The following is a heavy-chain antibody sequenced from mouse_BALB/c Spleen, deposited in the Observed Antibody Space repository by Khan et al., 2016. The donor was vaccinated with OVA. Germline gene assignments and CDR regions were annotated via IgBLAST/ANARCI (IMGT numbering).Heavy chain of an antibody. Sequence: QVRLQQSGPGLVAPSQSLSITCSVSGFSLTGNGINWVRQPPGKGLEWLGTIWGDGTTDYNSALKSRLTISKDNSKSQVFLKMNSLQTDDTARYYCARDDDWAWFPYWGQGTLVTVSA. CDR2: IWGDGTT. V-gene: IGHV2-6-7*01. CDR1: GFSLTGNG. CDR3: ARDDDWAWFPY. D-gene: IGHD4-1*01. J-gene: IGHJ3*01.